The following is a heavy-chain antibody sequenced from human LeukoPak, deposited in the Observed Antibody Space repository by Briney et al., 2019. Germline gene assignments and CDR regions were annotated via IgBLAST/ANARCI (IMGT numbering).Heavy chain of an antibody. Sequence: GGSLRLSCAGSGFTFSSYAISWVRQPPGKGLEWVSGITGSGGTTYYADSVKGRFTISRDNSKNTLYLQMNSLRVEDTAVYYCASPKNSSGYYWLFDYWGQGTLVTVSS. J-gene: IGHJ4*02. V-gene: IGHV3-23*01. CDR3: ASPKNSSGYYWLFDY. CDR2: ITGSGGTT. CDR1: GFTFSSYA. D-gene: IGHD3-22*01.